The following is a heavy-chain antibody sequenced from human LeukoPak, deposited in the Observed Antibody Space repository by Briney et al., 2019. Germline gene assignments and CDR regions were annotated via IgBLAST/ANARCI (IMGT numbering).Heavy chain of an antibody. Sequence: ESLNLSCKGSGYSFTSYWIGWVRQMPGKGLEWLGIIYPGDSDTRFSPSFQGQVTISADKSISTAYLQWSSLKASDTAMYYCARHLGYCSSTSCAWFDPWGQGTLVTVSS. CDR3: ARHLGYCSSTSCAWFDP. V-gene: IGHV5-51*01. CDR1: GYSFTSYW. CDR2: IYPGDSDT. D-gene: IGHD2-2*01. J-gene: IGHJ5*02.